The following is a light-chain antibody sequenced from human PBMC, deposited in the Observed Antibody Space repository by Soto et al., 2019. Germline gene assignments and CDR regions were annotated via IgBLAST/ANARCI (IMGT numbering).Light chain of an antibody. V-gene: IGLV2-14*01. CDR3: SSYTSSSTLLYV. CDR2: DVN. Sequence: QSVLTQPASVSGSPGQSITISCTGTSSDIGSYNYVSWYQQHPGKAPKLMIYDVNNRPSGVSNRFSGSKSGNTASLTISGLQAEDEADYHCSSYTSSSTLLYVFGTGTKVTVL. J-gene: IGLJ1*01. CDR1: SSDIGSYNY.